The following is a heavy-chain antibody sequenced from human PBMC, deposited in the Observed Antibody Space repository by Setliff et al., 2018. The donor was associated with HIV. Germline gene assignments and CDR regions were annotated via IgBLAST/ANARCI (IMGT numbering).Heavy chain of an antibody. CDR1: GYSISNDYY. V-gene: IGHV4-38-2*02. CDR3: ARILLYDSSAYFVNAFDI. D-gene: IGHD3-22*01. Sequence: SETLSLTCTVSGYSISNDYYWGWIRQPPGKGLEWIASIYHSGSTNYNPSLKSRVTISVDTSKNQFYLKLSSVTAADTAVYYCARILLYDSSAYFVNAFDIWGQGTVVTV. J-gene: IGHJ3*02. CDR2: IYHSGST.